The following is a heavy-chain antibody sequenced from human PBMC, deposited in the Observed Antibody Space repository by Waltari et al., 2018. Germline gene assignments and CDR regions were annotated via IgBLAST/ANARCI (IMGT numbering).Heavy chain of an antibody. J-gene: IGHJ5*02. D-gene: IGHD6-13*01. CDR2: IYYSGST. CDR1: GGSISSSSYY. CDR3: ARHIWGSSSWYVGLSWFDP. Sequence: QLQLQESGPGLVKPSATLSLTCTVPGGSISSSSYYWGWIRQPPGKGLEWIGSIYYSGSTYYNPSLKSRVTISVDTSKNQFSLKLSSVTAADTAVYYCARHIWGSSSWYVGLSWFDPWGQGTLVTVSS. V-gene: IGHV4-39*01.